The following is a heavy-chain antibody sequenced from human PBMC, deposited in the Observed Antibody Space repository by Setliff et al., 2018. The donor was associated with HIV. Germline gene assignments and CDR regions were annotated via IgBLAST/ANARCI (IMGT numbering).Heavy chain of an antibody. CDR3: ARGNTAMVYPYYYGMDV. J-gene: IGHJ6*02. CDR1: GGTFNNYA. Sequence: SVKVSCKASGGTFNNYAINWVRQAPGQGLEWMGGIILMFGTPNYAQKFQGRVTITADESTGTAYMELSSLRSEDAAVYYCARGNTAMVYPYYYGMDVWGQGTTVTVSS. D-gene: IGHD5-18*01. V-gene: IGHV1-69*13. CDR2: IILMFGTP.